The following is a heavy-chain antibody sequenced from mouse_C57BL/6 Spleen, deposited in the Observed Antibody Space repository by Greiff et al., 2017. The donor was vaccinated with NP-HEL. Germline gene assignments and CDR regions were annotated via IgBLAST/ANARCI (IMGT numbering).Heavy chain of an antibody. D-gene: IGHD1-1*01. Sequence: EVKLMESGGDLVKPGGSLKLSCAASGFTFSSYGMSWVRQTPDKRLEWVATISSGGSYTYYPDSVKGRFTISRDNAKNTLYLQMSSLKSEDTAMYYCARHRYYYGSTYVGFAYWGQGTLVTVSA. CDR1: GFTFSSYG. J-gene: IGHJ3*01. V-gene: IGHV5-6*01. CDR2: ISSGGSYT. CDR3: ARHRYYYGSTYVGFAY.